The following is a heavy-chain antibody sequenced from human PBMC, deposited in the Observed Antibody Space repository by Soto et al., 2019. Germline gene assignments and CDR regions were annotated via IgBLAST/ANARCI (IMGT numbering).Heavy chain of an antibody. CDR2: IYSGGST. CDR1: GFTVSSNY. D-gene: IGHD5-12*01. CDR3: AGKESGYDLGLDDY. V-gene: IGHV3-66*01. J-gene: IGHJ4*02. Sequence: GGSLRLSCAASGFTVSSNYMSWVRQAPGKGLEWVSVIYSGGSTYYADSVKGRFTISRDNSKNTLYLQMNSLRAEDTAVYYCAGKESGYDLGLDDYWGQGTLVTVSS.